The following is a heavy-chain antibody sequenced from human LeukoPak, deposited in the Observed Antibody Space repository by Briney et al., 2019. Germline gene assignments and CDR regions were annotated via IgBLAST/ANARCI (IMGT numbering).Heavy chain of an antibody. D-gene: IGHD2-15*01. V-gene: IGHV3-7*01. CDR3: ARDYSRYCSGGSCYSNYFDY. Sequence: PGGSLRLSCAASGFTFSSYGVHWVRQAPGKGLEWVANINQDGSEKYYVDSVKGRFTISRDNTKNSLYPQMNSLRAEDTAVYYCARDYSRYCSGGSCYSNYFDYWGQGTLVTVSS. CDR2: INQDGSEK. J-gene: IGHJ4*02. CDR1: GFTFSSYG.